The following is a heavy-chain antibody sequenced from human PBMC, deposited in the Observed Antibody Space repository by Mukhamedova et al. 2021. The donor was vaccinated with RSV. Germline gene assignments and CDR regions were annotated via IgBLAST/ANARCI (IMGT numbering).Heavy chain of an antibody. Sequence: GLEWLGYVFHRGTTNYNPSVRSRLTISVDTSKNQFSLKRVSATAADSALYYCARVGYGSGPIYYYGMDVWGPGTTVTVSS. CDR3: ARVGYGSGPIYYYGMDV. D-gene: IGHD3-10*01. J-gene: IGHJ6*02. V-gene: IGHV4-59*01. CDR2: VFHRGTT.